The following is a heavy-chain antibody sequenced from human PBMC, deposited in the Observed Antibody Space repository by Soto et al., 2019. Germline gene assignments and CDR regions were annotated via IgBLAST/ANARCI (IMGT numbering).Heavy chain of an antibody. J-gene: IGHJ2*01. CDR3: ATRVAAAGTGISYWYFDL. V-gene: IGHV1-24*01. D-gene: IGHD6-13*01. CDR1: GYTLTELS. CDR2: FDPEDGET. Sequence: QVQLVQSGAEVKKPGASVKVSCKVSGYTLTELSMHWVRQAPGKGLEWMGGFDPEDGETIYAQKFQGRVTMTEDTSIDTAYMELSSLRSEDTVVYYCATRVAAAGTGISYWYFDLWGRGTLVTVSS.